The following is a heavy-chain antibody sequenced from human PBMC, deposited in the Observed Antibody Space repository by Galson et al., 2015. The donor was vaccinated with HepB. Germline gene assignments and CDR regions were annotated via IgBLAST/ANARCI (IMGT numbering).Heavy chain of an antibody. Sequence: QSGAEVKKPGGPLKISCKASGYTFTGYYMHWVRQAPGQGLEWMGWINPNSGGTNYAQKFQGRVTMTRDTSISTAYMELSRLRSDDTAVYYCARGGHCSSTSCYSWGNWFDPWGQGTLVTVSS. V-gene: IGHV1-2*02. J-gene: IGHJ5*02. CDR1: GYTFTGYY. D-gene: IGHD2-2*01. CDR3: ARGGHCSSTSCYSWGNWFDP. CDR2: INPNSGGT.